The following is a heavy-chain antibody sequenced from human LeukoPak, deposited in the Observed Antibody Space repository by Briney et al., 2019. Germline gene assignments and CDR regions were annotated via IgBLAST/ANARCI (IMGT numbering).Heavy chain of an antibody. CDR3: AKGQDIVATINYFDY. CDR1: GYTFTSYY. Sequence: ASVKVSCKASGYTFTSYYMHWVRQAPGQGLEWMGIINPSGGSTSYAQKFQGRVTMTRDTSTSTVYMELSSLRSEDTAVYYCAKGQDIVATINYFDYWGQGTLVTVSS. V-gene: IGHV1-46*01. D-gene: IGHD5-12*01. CDR2: INPSGGST. J-gene: IGHJ4*02.